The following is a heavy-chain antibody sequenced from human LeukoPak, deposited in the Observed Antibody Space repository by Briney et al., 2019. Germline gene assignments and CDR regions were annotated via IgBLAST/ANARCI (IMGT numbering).Heavy chain of an antibody. CDR2: IYYSGST. V-gene: IGHV4-39*01. CDR1: GGSISSSSYY. D-gene: IGHD6-19*01. Sequence: SETLSLTCTVSGGSISSSSYYWGWIRQPPGKGLEWIGSIYYSGSTYYNPSLKSRVTISVDTSKNQFPLKLSSVTAADTAVYYCARHSQLSVAGTVGYWGQGTLVTVSS. CDR3: ARHSQLSVAGTVGY. J-gene: IGHJ4*02.